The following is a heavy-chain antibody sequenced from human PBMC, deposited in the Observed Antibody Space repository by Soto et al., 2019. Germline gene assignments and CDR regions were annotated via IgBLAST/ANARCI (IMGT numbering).Heavy chain of an antibody. CDR3: ARVRGGYSGYDSGPNYYYYYMDV. CDR2: INWNGGTT. Sequence: EVQLVESGGGVVRPGGSLRLSCAASGFTFDDYGMSWVRQAPGKGLEWVSGINWNGGTTGYADSVKGRLTISRDNAKNSLYLQMNSLRAEDTALYHCARVRGGYSGYDSGPNYYYYYMDVWGKGTTVTVSS. D-gene: IGHD5-12*01. V-gene: IGHV3-20*01. CDR1: GFTFDDYG. J-gene: IGHJ6*03.